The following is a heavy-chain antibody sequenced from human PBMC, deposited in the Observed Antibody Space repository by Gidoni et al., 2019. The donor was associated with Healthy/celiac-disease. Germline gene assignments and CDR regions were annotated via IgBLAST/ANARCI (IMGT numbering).Heavy chain of an antibody. Sequence: EVQLVESGGGLVKPGGSLRLSCAASGFTFSSYSMTWFRQAPGKGLEWVSSISSSSSYIYYAYSVKGRFTISRDNAKNSLYLQMNSLRAEDTAVYYCAREFKGDDDPYYYYGMDVWGQGTTVTVSS. V-gene: IGHV3-21*01. J-gene: IGHJ6*02. D-gene: IGHD1-1*01. CDR1: GFTFSSYS. CDR3: AREFKGDDDPYYYYGMDV. CDR2: ISSSSSYI.